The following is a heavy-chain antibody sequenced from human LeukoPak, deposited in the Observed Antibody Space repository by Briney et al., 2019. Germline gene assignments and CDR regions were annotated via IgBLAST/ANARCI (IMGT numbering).Heavy chain of an antibody. CDR3: ARGVYSGYDLIGY. Sequence: GGSLRLFCAASGFTFSCYWMHWVRQAPGKGLVWVSRINSDGSSTSYADSVKGRFTISRDNAKNTLYLQMNSLRAEDTAVYYCARGVYSGYDLIGYWGQGILVTVSS. CDR2: INSDGSST. D-gene: IGHD5-12*01. V-gene: IGHV3-74*01. J-gene: IGHJ4*02. CDR1: GFTFSCYW.